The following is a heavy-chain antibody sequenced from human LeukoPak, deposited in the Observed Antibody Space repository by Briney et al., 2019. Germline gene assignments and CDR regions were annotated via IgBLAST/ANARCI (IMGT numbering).Heavy chain of an antibody. V-gene: IGHV4-59*12. CDR1: GGSISSYY. CDR3: ARGDYNDY. Sequence: SETLSLTCTVSGGSISSYYWSWIRQPPGKGLEWIGYVYYTGNTYYNPSLKSRVTMSVDTSKNQFSLKLSSVTAADTAVYYCARGDYNDYWGQGTLVTVSS. CDR2: VYYTGNT. J-gene: IGHJ4*02.